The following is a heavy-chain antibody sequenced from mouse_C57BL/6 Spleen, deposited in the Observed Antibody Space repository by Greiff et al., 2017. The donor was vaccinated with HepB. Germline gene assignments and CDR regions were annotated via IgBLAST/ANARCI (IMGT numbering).Heavy chain of an antibody. J-gene: IGHJ3*01. CDR2: INPNYGTT. V-gene: IGHV1-39*01. D-gene: IGHD2-5*01. CDR1: GYSFTDYN. Sequence: QLQESGPELVKPGASVKISCKASGYSFTDYNMNWVKQSNGKSLEWIGVINPNYGTTSYNQKFKGKATLTVDQSSSTAYMQLNSLTSEDSAVYYCARSYYSNYVGWFAYWGQGTLVTVSA. CDR3: ARSYYSNYVGWFAY.